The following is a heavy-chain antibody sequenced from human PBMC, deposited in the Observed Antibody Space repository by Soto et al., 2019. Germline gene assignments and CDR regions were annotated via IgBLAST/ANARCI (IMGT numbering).Heavy chain of an antibody. CDR2: IYYSGST. Sequence: SETLSLTCTVSGGSISNYYWSWIRQPPGKGLEWIGYIYYSGSTNYNPSLKSRVTISVDTSKNQFSLKLSSVTAADTAVYYCARQGRGTAAGSDYWGQGTLVTVS. D-gene: IGHD6-13*01. V-gene: IGHV4-59*08. CDR3: ARQGRGTAAGSDY. CDR1: GGSISNYY. J-gene: IGHJ4*02.